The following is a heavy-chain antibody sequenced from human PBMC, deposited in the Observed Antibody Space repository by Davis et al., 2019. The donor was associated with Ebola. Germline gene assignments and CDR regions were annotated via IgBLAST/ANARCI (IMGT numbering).Heavy chain of an antibody. J-gene: IGHJ6*02. CDR1: AYTFTSYD. D-gene: IGHD1-26*01. Sequence: AASVMVSCKASAYTFTSYDINWVRQAPGQGLEWMGWMNPNSGNTGYAQKFQGRVPITRNTSISTAYMELSSLRSEDTAVYYCASFRVVGATGPGDYYYGMDVWGQGTTVTVSS. CDR2: MNPNSGNT. V-gene: IGHV1-8*01. CDR3: ASFRVVGATGPGDYYYGMDV.